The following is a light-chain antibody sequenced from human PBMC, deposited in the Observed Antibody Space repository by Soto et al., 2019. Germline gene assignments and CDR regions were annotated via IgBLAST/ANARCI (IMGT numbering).Light chain of an antibody. CDR2: EVN. Sequence: QSVLTQPPSASGSPGQSLTISCTGTSSDVGAYNYVSWYQQHPGKAPKLMIYEVNKRPSGVPDRFSGSKSGNTASLTVFGLQAEDEADYYCSSYAGSNNKVVFGGGTKLTVL. J-gene: IGLJ2*01. CDR3: SSYAGSNNKVV. V-gene: IGLV2-8*01. CDR1: SSDVGAYNY.